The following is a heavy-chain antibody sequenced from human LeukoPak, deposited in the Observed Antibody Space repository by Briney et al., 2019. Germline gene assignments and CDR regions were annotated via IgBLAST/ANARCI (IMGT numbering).Heavy chain of an antibody. V-gene: IGHV3-53*01. D-gene: IGHD3-22*01. CDR3: ARAAYDSNGYTANHDY. CDR1: GFIVSSNY. Sequence: GGSLRLSCAASGFIVSSNYMSWVRQAPGKGLEWVSVIYSDGNTYYGDSVKGRSTISRDNSKNTLYLQMNNVRAEDTAVYYCARAAYDSNGYTANHDYWGQGTLVTVSS. CDR2: IYSDGNT. J-gene: IGHJ4*02.